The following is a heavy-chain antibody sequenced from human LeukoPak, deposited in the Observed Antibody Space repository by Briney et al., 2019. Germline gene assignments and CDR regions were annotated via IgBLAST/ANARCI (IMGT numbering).Heavy chain of an antibody. Sequence: SQTLSLTRAVHGGSFSDYSRGGVRQPPGEGLEWIGEFFHRGNPNYNPSLKRRVTISVDTSENHFSLNLGSVAATYSAVYVCTGRSRSTRYYFDYWGQGILVTVSS. V-gene: IGHV4-34*12. CDR3: TGRSRSTRYYFDY. CDR2: FFHRGNP. CDR1: GGSFSDYS. D-gene: IGHD2-8*02. J-gene: IGHJ4*02.